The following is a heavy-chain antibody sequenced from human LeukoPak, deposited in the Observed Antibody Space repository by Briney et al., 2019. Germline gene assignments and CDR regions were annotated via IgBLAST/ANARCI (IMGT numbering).Heavy chain of an antibody. V-gene: IGHV3-23*01. CDR3: AKDRLREQLARSGPFDY. D-gene: IGHD6-13*01. Sequence: GGSLRLSCAASGFTFSSFPMSWVRQSPEKGLEWVSAITGSGDTTYYADSVKGRFSISRDNSKNTLYLRMNSLRAEDTAVYYCAKDRLREQLARSGPFDYWGQGTLVTVSS. CDR2: ITGSGDTT. CDR1: GFTFSSFP. J-gene: IGHJ4*02.